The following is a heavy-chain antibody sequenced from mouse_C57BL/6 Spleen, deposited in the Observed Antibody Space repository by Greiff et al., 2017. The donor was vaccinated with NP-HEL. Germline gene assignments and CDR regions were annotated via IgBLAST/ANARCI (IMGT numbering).Heavy chain of an antibody. CDR2: ISDGGSYT. J-gene: IGHJ2*01. Sequence: DVQLVESGGGLVKPGGSLKLSCAASGFTFSSYAMSWVRQTPEKRLEWVATISDGGSYTYYPDNVKGRFTISRDNAKNNLYLQMSHLKSEDTAMYYCARDNYYGSSSDFDYWGQGTTLTVSS. V-gene: IGHV5-4*01. CDR1: GFTFSSYA. CDR3: ARDNYYGSSSDFDY. D-gene: IGHD1-1*01.